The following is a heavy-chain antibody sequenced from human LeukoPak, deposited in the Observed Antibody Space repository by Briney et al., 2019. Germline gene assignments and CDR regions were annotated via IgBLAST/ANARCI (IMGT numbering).Heavy chain of an antibody. CDR3: AKGGYSYAVNW. D-gene: IGHD5-18*01. J-gene: IGHJ4*02. CDR2: IADSGGAT. CDR1: GFPFSNYA. V-gene: IGHV3-23*01. Sequence: GGSLRLSCGASGFPFSNYAMSWVRQAPGKGLEWVSAIADSGGATYQADSVKGRFTISRDNSKNTLFLQMNSLGAEDTAVYYCAKGGYSYAVNWWGQGTLVTVSS.